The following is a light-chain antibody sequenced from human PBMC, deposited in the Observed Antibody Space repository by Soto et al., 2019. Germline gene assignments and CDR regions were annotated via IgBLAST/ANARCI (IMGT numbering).Light chain of an antibody. CDR2: AAS. CDR1: QDISSW. CDR3: QQGDSFPFT. Sequence: DIQMTQSPSSVSASVGDRVTITCRASQDISSWVAWYQQKPGKAPKLLISAASSLQSGVPRRFSGSGSGTDFTLVISSLQAEYFATYFCQQGDSFPFTFVGGPKVHI. J-gene: IGKJ4*01. V-gene: IGKV1-12*01.